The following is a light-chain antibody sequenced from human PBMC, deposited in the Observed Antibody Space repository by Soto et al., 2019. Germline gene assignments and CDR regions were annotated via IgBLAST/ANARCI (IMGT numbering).Light chain of an antibody. V-gene: IGLV1-44*01. Sequence: QAVVTQPPSASQTPGQRVTISCSGSRSNVGRNSVSWYQHVPGTAPKLIIYDVTERPSGVPDRFSGSKSGNTASLTVSGLRADDEAVYYCNSYAGGDSFDVIFGGGTKLTVL. J-gene: IGLJ2*01. CDR1: RSNVGRNS. CDR2: DVT. CDR3: NSYAGGDSFDVI.